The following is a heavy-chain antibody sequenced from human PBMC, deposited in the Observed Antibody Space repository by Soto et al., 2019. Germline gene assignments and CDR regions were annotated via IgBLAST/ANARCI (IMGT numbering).Heavy chain of an antibody. Sequence: QVQLVQSGAEVKKPGASVKVSCKASGYTFTSYYMHWVRQAPGQGLEWMGIINPSGGSTSYAQKFQGRVTMTRDTSTSTVYMELSSLRSEDTAVYYCARGGITIFGVVILDDAFDIWGQATMVTVSS. D-gene: IGHD3-3*01. V-gene: IGHV1-46*01. CDR3: ARGGITIFGVVILDDAFDI. CDR2: INPSGGST. CDR1: GYTFTSYY. J-gene: IGHJ3*02.